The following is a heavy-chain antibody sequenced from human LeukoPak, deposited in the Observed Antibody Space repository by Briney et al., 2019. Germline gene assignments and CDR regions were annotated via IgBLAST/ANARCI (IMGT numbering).Heavy chain of an antibody. Sequence: ASVKVSCKASGYTFTSYYFHWVRQAPGKGLEWMGIINPSGGTTSYAQKFQGRVTMTRDTSTSTVYMELSSLRSEDTAVYYCARGGLVPVRYWYFDLWGRGTLVTVSS. D-gene: IGHD6-19*01. CDR1: GYTFTSYY. J-gene: IGHJ2*01. CDR3: ARGGLVPVRYWYFDL. V-gene: IGHV1-46*01. CDR2: INPSGGTT.